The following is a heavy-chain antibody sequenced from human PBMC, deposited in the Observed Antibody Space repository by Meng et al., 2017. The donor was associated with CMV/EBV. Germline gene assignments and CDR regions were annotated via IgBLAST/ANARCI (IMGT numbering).Heavy chain of an antibody. J-gene: IGHJ3*02. Sequence: ASVKVSCKASGYTFTSYDINWVRQATGQGLEWMGWMNPNSGNTDYAQKFQGRVTITRNTSISTAYMELISLRSENTAVYYCARNPQKGYDFWVCFSQTWYNGFDIWGQGTMVTVSS. V-gene: IGHV1-8*03. CDR1: GYTFTSYD. D-gene: IGHD3-3*01. CDR2: MNPNSGNT. CDR3: ARNPQKGYDFWVCFSQTWYNGFDI.